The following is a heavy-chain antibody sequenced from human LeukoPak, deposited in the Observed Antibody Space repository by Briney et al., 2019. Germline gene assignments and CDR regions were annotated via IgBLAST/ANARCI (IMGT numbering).Heavy chain of an antibody. Sequence: GGSLRLSCAASGFTFSSYSMNWVRQAPGKGLVWVSRMNSDGSSTTYADSVKGRFTISRDNAKNTLYLQMNSLRAEDTAVYHCAREAFNYGDHYFDYWGQGTLVTVSS. CDR3: AREAFNYGDHYFDY. CDR1: GFTFSSYS. D-gene: IGHD4-17*01. CDR2: MNSDGSST. J-gene: IGHJ4*02. V-gene: IGHV3-74*01.